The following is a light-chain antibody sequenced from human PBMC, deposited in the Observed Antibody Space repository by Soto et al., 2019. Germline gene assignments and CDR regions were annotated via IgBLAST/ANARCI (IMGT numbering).Light chain of an antibody. CDR1: QSISSW. J-gene: IGKJ1*01. CDR3: QQYNRFSWT. CDR2: DAS. V-gene: IGKV1-5*01. Sequence: DIQMTQSPSTLSASVGDRVTITCRASQSISSWLAWYQQKPGKAPKLLIYDASSLESGVPSRFSGSGSGTEFTLTISSLQPDDFATYYCQQYNRFSWTFGQGTKVDIK.